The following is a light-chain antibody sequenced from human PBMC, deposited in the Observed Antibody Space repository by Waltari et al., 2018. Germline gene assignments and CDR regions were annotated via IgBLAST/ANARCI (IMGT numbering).Light chain of an antibody. Sequence: QSALTQPPSASGSPGQSVTISCTGTSSDVGAYHHVPWYQQHPGKGPKLMIYEVTKRPPGVPDRFSGSKSGNTASLTVSGLQAEDEADYYCTSYAGSKNVFGTGTKVTVL. CDR3: TSYAGSKNV. CDR2: EVT. CDR1: SSDVGAYHH. V-gene: IGLV2-8*01. J-gene: IGLJ1*01.